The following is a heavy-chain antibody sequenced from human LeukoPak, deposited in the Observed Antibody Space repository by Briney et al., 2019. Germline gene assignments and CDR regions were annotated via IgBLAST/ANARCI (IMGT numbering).Heavy chain of an antibody. V-gene: IGHV1-2*02. D-gene: IGHD3-9*01. CDR2: INPNSGGT. Sequence: ASVKVSCKASGYTFTGYYMHWVRQAPGQGLEWMGWINPNSGGTNYAQKLQGRVTMTTDTSTSTAYMELRSLRSDDTAVYYCARVLTGYYRTYYYYYMDVWGKGTTVTVSS. CDR3: ARVLTGYYRTYYYYYMDV. CDR1: GYTFTGYY. J-gene: IGHJ6*03.